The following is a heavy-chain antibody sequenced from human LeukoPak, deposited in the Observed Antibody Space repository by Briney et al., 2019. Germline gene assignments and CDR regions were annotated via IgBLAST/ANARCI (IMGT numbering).Heavy chain of an antibody. CDR1: GFTFSSYA. V-gene: IGHV3-23*01. CDR2: ISGSSGST. Sequence: GVSLRLSCAASGFTFSSYAMSWVRQAPGKGLEWVSAISGSSGSTYYADSVKGRFTISRDNSKNTLYLQMNSLRAEDTAVYYCAKAYYGSGSYYNNWFDPWGQGTLVTVSS. J-gene: IGHJ5*02. CDR3: AKAYYGSGSYYNNWFDP. D-gene: IGHD3-10*01.